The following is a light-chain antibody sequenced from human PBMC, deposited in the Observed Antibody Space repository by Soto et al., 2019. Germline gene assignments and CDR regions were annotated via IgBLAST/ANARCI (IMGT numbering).Light chain of an antibody. J-gene: IGKJ4*01. CDR2: AAS. Sequence: DIQMTQSPSSVSASVGDRVTITCRASQGISSWLARYQQKPGKAPKLLIYAASSLQSGVPLRFSGSGSGTDFTLTISSLQPEDFATYYCQQANSFQLTFGGGTKVEIK. CDR3: QQANSFQLT. V-gene: IGKV1D-12*01. CDR1: QGISSW.